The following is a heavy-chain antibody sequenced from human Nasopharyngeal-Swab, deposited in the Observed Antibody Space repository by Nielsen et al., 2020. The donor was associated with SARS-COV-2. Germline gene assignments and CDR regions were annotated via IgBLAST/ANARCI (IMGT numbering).Heavy chain of an antibody. J-gene: IGHJ4*02. D-gene: IGHD5-12*01. Sequence: ASVKVSCKASGYTFTGYYMHWVRQAPGQGLEWMGRINPNSGGTNYAQKFQGRVTITADRSTSTAYMELSSLRSEDTAVYYCASPPGSGYPDVEGSFDYWGQGTLVTVSS. CDR3: ASPPGSGYPDVEGSFDY. CDR1: GYTFTGYY. CDR2: INPNSGGT. V-gene: IGHV1-2*06.